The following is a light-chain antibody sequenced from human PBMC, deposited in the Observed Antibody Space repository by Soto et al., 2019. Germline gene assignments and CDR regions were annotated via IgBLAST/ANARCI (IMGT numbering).Light chain of an antibody. CDR3: QHRSNWHIT. V-gene: IGKV3-11*01. J-gene: IGKJ5*01. CDR1: QSVSSY. CDR2: DAS. Sequence: EIVLTQSPATLSLSPGERATLSCRASQSVSSYLAWYQQKPGQAPRLLIYDASNRATGIPARFSGSGSGTDFTLTISSLEHEYVAVYYCQHRSNWHITFGQGTRLEIK.